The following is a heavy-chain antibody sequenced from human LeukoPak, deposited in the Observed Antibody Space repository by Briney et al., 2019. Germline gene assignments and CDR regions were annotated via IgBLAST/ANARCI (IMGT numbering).Heavy chain of an antibody. CDR2: INHSGST. Sequence: SETLSLTCAVYGGSFSGYYWSWIRQPPGKGLEWIGEINHSGSTNYNPSLKSRVTISVDTSKNQFSLKLSSVTAADTAVYYCARCYYDSSGCDYWGQRTLVTVSS. CDR1: GGSFSGYY. V-gene: IGHV4-34*01. CDR3: ARCYYDSSGCDY. J-gene: IGHJ4*02. D-gene: IGHD3-22*01.